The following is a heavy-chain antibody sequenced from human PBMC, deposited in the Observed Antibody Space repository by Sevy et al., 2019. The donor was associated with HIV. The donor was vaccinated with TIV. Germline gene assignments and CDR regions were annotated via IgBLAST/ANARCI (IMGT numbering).Heavy chain of an antibody. V-gene: IGHV3-48*03. CDR3: ARGCRRIDVYNGQDAFDI. Sequence: GGSLRLSCAASGFTFSSYEMNWVRQAPGKGLEWLSHISSSGSSMYYADSVKGRFTSSRDNAKNSLYLQMNSLRAEDTAVYYCARGCRRIDVYNGQDAFDIWGQGTMVTVSS. CDR2: ISSSGSSM. CDR1: GFTFSSYE. J-gene: IGHJ3*02. D-gene: IGHD2-8*01.